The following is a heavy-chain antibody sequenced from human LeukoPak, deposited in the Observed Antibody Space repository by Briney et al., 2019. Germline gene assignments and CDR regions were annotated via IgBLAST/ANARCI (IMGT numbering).Heavy chain of an antibody. J-gene: IGHJ4*02. Sequence: GGSLRLSCAASGFTFSSYSMNWVRQAPGKGLEWVSSISTSSRYISYADSVRGRFTISRDNAKNSLYLQMNSLRAEDTAVYYCATATTGTPDYWGQGTLVTVSS. V-gene: IGHV3-21*04. D-gene: IGHD1-7*01. CDR2: ISTSSRYI. CDR3: ATATTGTPDY. CDR1: GFTFSSYS.